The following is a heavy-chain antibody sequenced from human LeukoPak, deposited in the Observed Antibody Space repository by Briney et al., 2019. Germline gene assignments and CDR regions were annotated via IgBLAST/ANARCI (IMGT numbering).Heavy chain of an antibody. J-gene: IGHJ3*02. CDR3: ARDSGPGAFDI. V-gene: IGHV4-59*06. D-gene: IGHD5-24*01. Sequence: SETLSLTCTVSGGSISSYYWSWIRQPPGKGLEWIGYIYYSGSTYYNPSLKSRVTISVDTSKNQFSLKLSSVTAADTAVYYCARDSGPGAFDIWGQGTMVTVSS. CDR1: GGSISSYY. CDR2: IYYSGST.